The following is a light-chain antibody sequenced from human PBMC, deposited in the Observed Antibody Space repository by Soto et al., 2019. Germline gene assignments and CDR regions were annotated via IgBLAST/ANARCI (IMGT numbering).Light chain of an antibody. CDR1: QSVRSY. V-gene: IGKV3-15*01. CDR3: QQYSDWPLT. CDR2: DAS. J-gene: IGKJ3*01. Sequence: EIVMTQSPATLSVSPGERATLSCRASQSVRSYYLAWYQQKPGQAPRLLIYDASTRATGIPARLSGSGSGTEFTLTISSLQSEDLAVYFCQQYSDWPLTFGPGTKVDI.